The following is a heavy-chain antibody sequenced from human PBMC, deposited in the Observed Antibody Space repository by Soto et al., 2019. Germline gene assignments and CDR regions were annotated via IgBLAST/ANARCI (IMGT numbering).Heavy chain of an antibody. CDR1: GVTIGGQW. J-gene: IGHJ5*02. CDR3: ARSDWFDP. CDR2: IKSDGTST. V-gene: IGHV3-74*01. Sequence: SLRLCCTASGVTIGGQWMHWVRQAPGKGPVWISRIKSDGTSTSYADSVKGRVTISRDNTKNTLYLQMNSLRLEDTAVYYCARSDWFDPWGQGALVTVSS.